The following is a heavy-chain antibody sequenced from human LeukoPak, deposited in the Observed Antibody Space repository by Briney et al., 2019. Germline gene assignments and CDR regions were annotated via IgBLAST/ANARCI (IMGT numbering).Heavy chain of an antibody. V-gene: IGHV3-11*04. CDR3: ARAPGRGIMDDAFDI. D-gene: IGHD3-10*01. Sequence: GGSRRLSCAASGFTFSDYYMSWIRQAPGKGLEWISYISSSSSIRYYAGSVKGRFTISRDNAKNSLYLQMNSLRAEDTAVYYCARAPGRGIMDDAFDIWGQGTMVTVSS. CDR2: ISSSSSIR. J-gene: IGHJ3*02. CDR1: GFTFSDYY.